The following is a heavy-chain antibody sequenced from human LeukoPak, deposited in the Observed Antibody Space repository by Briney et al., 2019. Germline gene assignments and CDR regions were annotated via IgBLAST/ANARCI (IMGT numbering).Heavy chain of an antibody. D-gene: IGHD3-9*01. CDR3: ARTSGDWLSWAWIGVDV. CDR1: GGSFTGYY. J-gene: IGHJ6*04. CDR2: IEHSGST. Sequence: SETLSLTCAVYGGSFTGYYWNWIRQPPGKGLEWIGEIEHSGSTKYNPSLRSRVTISADTSKNQFSLKMSSVTAADTVVYYCARTSGDWLSWAWIGVDVWGKGTTVTVSS. V-gene: IGHV4-34*01.